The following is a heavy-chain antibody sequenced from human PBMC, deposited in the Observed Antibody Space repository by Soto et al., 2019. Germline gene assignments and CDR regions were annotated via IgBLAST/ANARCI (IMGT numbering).Heavy chain of an antibody. V-gene: IGHV3-21*01. CDR1: GFTFSNSI. Sequence: KPGGSLRLSCAASGFTFSNSITNWVRQAPGQGLEWVSSISGSSDFLYYADSVKGRFTISRDTATNSLYLQMNSLRAEDTAVYYWATSTWYAFDIWGQGTMVTVSS. CDR3: ATSTWYAFDI. J-gene: IGHJ3*02. D-gene: IGHD6-13*01. CDR2: ISGSSDFL.